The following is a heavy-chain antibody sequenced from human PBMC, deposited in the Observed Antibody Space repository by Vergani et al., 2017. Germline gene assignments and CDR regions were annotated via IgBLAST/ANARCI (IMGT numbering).Heavy chain of an antibody. V-gene: IGHV3-21*01. CDR1: GFTFSHYS. CDR3: ARYRGCATISCYFSGAFDY. Sequence: EVQMVESGGGLVKPGGSLRLSCVASGFTFSHYSMNWVRQAPGKGLEWVSSISGNNDDVYYADSVKGRFTISRDNAKNSLYLDMSSLRAEDTAVYYCARYRGCATISCYFSGAFDYWGLGTLVSVSS. D-gene: IGHD2-2*01. CDR2: ISGNNDDV. J-gene: IGHJ4*02.